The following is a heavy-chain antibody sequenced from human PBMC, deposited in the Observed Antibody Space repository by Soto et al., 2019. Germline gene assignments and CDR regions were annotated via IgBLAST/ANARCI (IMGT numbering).Heavy chain of an antibody. D-gene: IGHD4-4*01. V-gene: IGHV1-69*13. Sequence: ASVKVSCKASGGTFRSYAISWVRQAPGQGLEWMGGIIPIFRTSNYAQKFQGRVTINADESTSTAYMELSSLRSEDTAVYYCARGVTTYYYYGMDVWGQGTTVTVSS. CDR3: ARGVTTYYYYGMDV. CDR2: IIPIFRTS. J-gene: IGHJ6*02. CDR1: GGTFRSYA.